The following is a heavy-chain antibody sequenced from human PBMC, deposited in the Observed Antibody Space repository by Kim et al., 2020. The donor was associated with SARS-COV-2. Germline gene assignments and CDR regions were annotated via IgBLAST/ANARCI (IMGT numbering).Heavy chain of an antibody. Sequence: GGSLRLSCAASGFTFSSYAMSWVRQAPGKGLEWVSAISGSGGSTYYADSVKGRFTISRDNSKNTLYLQMNSLRAEDTAVYYCANRIRPCSGGSCFGYWGQGTLVTASS. CDR2: ISGSGGST. CDR3: ANRIRPCSGGSCFGY. CDR1: GFTFSSYA. D-gene: IGHD2-15*01. J-gene: IGHJ4*02. V-gene: IGHV3-23*01.